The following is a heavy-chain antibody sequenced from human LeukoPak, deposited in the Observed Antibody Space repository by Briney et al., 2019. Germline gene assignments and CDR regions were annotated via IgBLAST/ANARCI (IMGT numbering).Heavy chain of an antibody. J-gene: IGHJ4*02. V-gene: IGHV3-15*01. D-gene: IGHD2-15*01. CDR1: GFTFSDAW. Sequence: NPGRSLRLSCVGSGFTFSDAWMSWVRQAPGKGLEWVGRIKSKSDGGTIDYAAPVKGRFTISRDDSRNTLYLQMNSLKTEDTAVYYCTTRRQDGWWGQGTLVTVS. CDR2: IKSKSDGGTI. CDR3: TTRRQDGW.